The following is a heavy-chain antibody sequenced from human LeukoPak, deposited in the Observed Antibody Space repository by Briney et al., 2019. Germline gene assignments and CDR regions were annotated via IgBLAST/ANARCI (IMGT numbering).Heavy chain of an antibody. CDR2: IYYSGNT. D-gene: IGHD3-10*01. Sequence: SETLSLTCTVSGDSISSSKKYWGWVRQPPGKGLEWIGSIYYSGNTYYNPSLKSRVTISVDTSKNQFSLKLSSVTAADTAVYYCARRRSGSYGYCFDYWGQGTLVTVSS. V-gene: IGHV4-39*07. J-gene: IGHJ4*02. CDR1: GDSISSSKKY. CDR3: ARRRSGSYGYCFDY.